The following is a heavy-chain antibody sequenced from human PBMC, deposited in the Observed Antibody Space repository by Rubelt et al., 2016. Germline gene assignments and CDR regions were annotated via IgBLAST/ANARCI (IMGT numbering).Heavy chain of an antibody. J-gene: IGHJ4*02. CDR3: ARGPLCSGTSCHYSFDY. CDR2: IYYSGST. D-gene: IGHD2-2*01. Sequence: QVQLQESGPGLVKPSETLSLTCTVSGGSISGYYWSWIRQPPGKGLECIGYIYYSGSTNYNPSLKSRVTISVDPSKNQCSLKPSSVTAADTAVYYCARGPLCSGTSCHYSFDYWGQGTLVTVSS. CDR1: GGSISGYY. V-gene: IGHV4-59*01.